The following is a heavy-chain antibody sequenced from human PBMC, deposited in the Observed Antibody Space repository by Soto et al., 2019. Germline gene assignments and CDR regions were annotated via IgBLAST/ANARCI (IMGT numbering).Heavy chain of an antibody. CDR1: GGSVNGYY. CDR3: ATRITVFGLLIPQFDP. D-gene: IGHD3-3*01. V-gene: IGHV4-34*02. CDR2: INHTGGT. Sequence: QVHLQQWGAGLLKPSETLSLTCAVYGGSVNGYYWNWIRQPPGKGLEWIGEINHTGGTHYNPPLKCRVTMSVDTSKNQFSLGLSSVTAADTAIYYCATRITVFGLLIPQFDPWGQGTQVTVSS. J-gene: IGHJ5*02.